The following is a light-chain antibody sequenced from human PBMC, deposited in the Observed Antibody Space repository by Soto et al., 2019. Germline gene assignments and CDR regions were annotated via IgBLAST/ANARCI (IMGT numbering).Light chain of an antibody. Sequence: QSALTQPRSVSGSPGQSVTISCSGSSSDVGGYNYVSWYQQQPGKAPKLLIYDVTIRTSGVPDRFSGSKSGNTASLTISDLQAEDDGDYYCCSYAGTYTFFVFGTGTKLTVL. CDR3: CSYAGTYTFFV. CDR1: SSDVGGYNY. CDR2: DVT. V-gene: IGLV2-11*01. J-gene: IGLJ1*01.